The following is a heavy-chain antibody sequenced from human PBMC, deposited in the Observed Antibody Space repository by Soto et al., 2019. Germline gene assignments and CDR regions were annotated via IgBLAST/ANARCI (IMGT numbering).Heavy chain of an antibody. Sequence: VASVKVSCKASGYTFTGYYMHWVRQAPGQGLEWMGWINPNSGGTNYAQKFQGRVTMTRDTSISTAYMELSRLRSDDTAVYYCARGGYCSGGSCYSAYYYYGMDVWGQGTTVTVSS. CDR3: ARGGYCSGGSCYSAYYYYGMDV. CDR2: INPNSGGT. V-gene: IGHV1-2*02. J-gene: IGHJ6*02. CDR1: GYTFTGYY. D-gene: IGHD2-15*01.